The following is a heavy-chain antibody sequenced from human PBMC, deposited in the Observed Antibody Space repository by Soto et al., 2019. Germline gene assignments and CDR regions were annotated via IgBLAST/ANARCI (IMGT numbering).Heavy chain of an antibody. CDR2: ISYDGSNK. J-gene: IGHJ6*02. CDR3: AKGSIGEGWGYATYYYGMDV. V-gene: IGHV3-30*18. D-gene: IGHD7-27*01. CDR1: GFTCSSYG. Sequence: QVQLVESGGGVVQPGRSLRLSCAASGFTCSSYGMHWVRQAPGKGLEWVAVISYDGSNKYYADSVKGRFTISRDNSKNTLYLQMNSLRAEDTAVYYCAKGSIGEGWGYATYYYGMDVWGQGTTVTVSS.